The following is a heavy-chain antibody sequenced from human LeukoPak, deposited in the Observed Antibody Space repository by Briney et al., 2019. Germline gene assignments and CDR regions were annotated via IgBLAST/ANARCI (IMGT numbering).Heavy chain of an antibody. Sequence: GASVKVSCKASGYTFTSYYMHWVRQAPGQGLEWMGIINPSGGSTSYAQKFQGRVTMTRDTSTSTVYMELSSLRPEDTAVYYCARSDSSGYYFEPVDYWGQGTLVTVSS. CDR1: GYTFTSYY. D-gene: IGHD3-22*01. J-gene: IGHJ4*02. CDR2: INPSGGST. CDR3: ARSDSSGYYFEPVDY. V-gene: IGHV1-46*01.